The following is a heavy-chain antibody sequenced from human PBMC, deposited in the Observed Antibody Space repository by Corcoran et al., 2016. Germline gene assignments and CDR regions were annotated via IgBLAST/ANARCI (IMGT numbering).Heavy chain of an antibody. Sequence: QVQLVQSGAEVKKPGASVKVSCKASGYTFTGYYMHWVRQAPGQGLEWMGWINPNSGGTNYAQKFHVRVTMTRDTSISTAYMELSRLRTDETAVYYWARDIVDTAMGIGNRCIDYWGQGTLVTVSS. J-gene: IGHJ4*02. CDR2: INPNSGGT. D-gene: IGHD5-18*01. CDR1: GYTFTGYY. V-gene: IGHV1-2*02. CDR3: ARDIVDTAMGIGNRCIDY.